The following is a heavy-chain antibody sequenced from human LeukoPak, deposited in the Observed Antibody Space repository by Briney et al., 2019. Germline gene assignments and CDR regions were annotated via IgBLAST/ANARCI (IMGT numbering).Heavy chain of an antibody. Sequence: KPSETLSLTCVVPGGSISSGGYSWSWIRQPPGKDLEWIGHIYHSGSTYYNPSLKSRVTISVDRSKNQFSLKLTSVTAADTAVYYCARGDTVTTPFDYWGQGTLVTVSS. CDR3: ARGDTVTTPFDY. D-gene: IGHD4-17*01. CDR1: GGSISSGGYS. J-gene: IGHJ4*02. CDR2: IYHSGST. V-gene: IGHV4-30-2*01.